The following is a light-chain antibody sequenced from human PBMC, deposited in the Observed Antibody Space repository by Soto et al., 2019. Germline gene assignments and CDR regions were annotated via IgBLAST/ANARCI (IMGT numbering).Light chain of an antibody. CDR2: AAS. V-gene: IGKV1-8*01. CDR1: QGIRNY. J-gene: IGKJ1*01. CDR3: QQYYSYLRT. Sequence: IQMTQSPSTLSTSVGDRVTISCRASQGIRNYLAWYQQKPGKAPKLLINAASSVQSGVPSRFSGSGSGTDFTLTINSLQSEDFATYYCQQYYSYLRTFGQGTKVDIK.